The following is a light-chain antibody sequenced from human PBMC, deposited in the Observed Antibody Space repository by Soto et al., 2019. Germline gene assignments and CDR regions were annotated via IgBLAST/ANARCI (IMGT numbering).Light chain of an antibody. J-gene: IGKJ4*01. Sequence: EIVLTQSPATLSLSPGERATLSCRASQSVSSYLVWYQQKPGQAPRLLIYDASNRATGIPARFSGSGSGTDFTLTISRLEPEDFAVYYCQQRSNWPPLTFGGGTKVEIK. CDR3: QQRSNWPPLT. CDR1: QSVSSY. V-gene: IGKV3-11*01. CDR2: DAS.